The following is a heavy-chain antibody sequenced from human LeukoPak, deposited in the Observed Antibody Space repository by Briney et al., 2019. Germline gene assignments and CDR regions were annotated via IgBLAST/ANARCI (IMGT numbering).Heavy chain of an antibody. V-gene: IGHV3-64*01. Sequence: GGSLRLSCAASGFTLSTHGMHWVRQAPGKGLEYVSGVSSNGGGTYSGNSVKGRFTISRDNSKNTLYLQMNSLRAEDTAVYYCAKDLQHLVRTLSFDDWGQGTLVTVSS. CDR3: AKDLQHLVRTLSFDD. CDR1: GFTLSTHG. J-gene: IGHJ4*02. CDR2: VSSNGGGT. D-gene: IGHD6-13*01.